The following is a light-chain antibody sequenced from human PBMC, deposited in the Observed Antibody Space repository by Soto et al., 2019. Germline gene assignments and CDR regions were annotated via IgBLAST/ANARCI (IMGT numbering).Light chain of an antibody. CDR3: QQYANSPLT. Sequence: EIVLTQSPGTLALSPGERATLSCRASQSVSNNYFAWYQLKPGQAPRLLIYDASTRATAIPDRFSGSGSGTDFTLTISRLEPEDFAVYYCQQYANSPLTFGGGTKVEIK. CDR2: DAS. J-gene: IGKJ4*01. CDR1: QSVSNNY. V-gene: IGKV3-20*01.